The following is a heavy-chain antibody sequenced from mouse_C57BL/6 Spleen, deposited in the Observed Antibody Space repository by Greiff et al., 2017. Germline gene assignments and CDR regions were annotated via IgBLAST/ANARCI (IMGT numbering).Heavy chain of an antibody. D-gene: IGHD2-4*01. Sequence: DVKLVESGGGLVQPGGSLKLSCAASGFTFSDYGMAWVRQAPRKGPEWVAFISNLAYSIYYADTVTGRFTISRENAKNTLYLEMSSLRSEDTAMYYCASPGGLGGFAYWGQGTLVTVSA. J-gene: IGHJ3*01. CDR3: ASPGGLGGFAY. V-gene: IGHV5-15*01. CDR2: ISNLAYSI. CDR1: GFTFSDYG.